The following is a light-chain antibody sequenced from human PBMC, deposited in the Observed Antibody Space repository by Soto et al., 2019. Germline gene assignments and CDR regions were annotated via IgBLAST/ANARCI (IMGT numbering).Light chain of an antibody. CDR1: QGVNKY. Sequence: DIQMPQSPSSLSASVGDRVTITCRASQGVNKYVACFQQKPGQAPKTLIYAASTLQTGFPSKFSGSGSGTDFTLTISSLQPEDFATYYCQQYDSNPLTFGGGSKVEIK. CDR3: QQYDSNPLT. V-gene: IGKV1-16*02. CDR2: AAS. J-gene: IGKJ4*01.